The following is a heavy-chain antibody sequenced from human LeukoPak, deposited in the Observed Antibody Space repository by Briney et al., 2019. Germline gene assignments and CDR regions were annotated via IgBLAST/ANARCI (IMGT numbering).Heavy chain of an antibody. CDR1: GFTFSNAW. Sequence: GGSLRLSCAASGFTFSNAWMNWVRQAPGKGLEWVSAISGSGGSTYYADSVKGRFTISRDNSKNTLYLQMNSLRAEDTAVYYCAKGYRGPYSSSPSHFDYWGQGTLVTVSS. D-gene: IGHD6-13*01. J-gene: IGHJ4*02. V-gene: IGHV3-23*01. CDR2: ISGSGGST. CDR3: AKGYRGPYSSSPSHFDY.